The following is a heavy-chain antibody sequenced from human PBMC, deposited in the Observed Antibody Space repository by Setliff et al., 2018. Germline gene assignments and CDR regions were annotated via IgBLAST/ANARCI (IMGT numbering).Heavy chain of an antibody. D-gene: IGHD3-3*01. CDR2: ISAYTGKT. V-gene: IGHV1-18*04. J-gene: IGHJ4*02. Sequence: GASVKVSCKASGYTFGAHYIHWVRQAPGQGFEWMGWISAYTGKTDYAQNFQGRVTMTTDTSTSTGYMELRSLRYDDTAVYYCARAPRLEWLLPTFDSWGQGTLVTVSS. CDR3: ARAPRLEWLLPTFDS. CDR1: GYTFGAHY.